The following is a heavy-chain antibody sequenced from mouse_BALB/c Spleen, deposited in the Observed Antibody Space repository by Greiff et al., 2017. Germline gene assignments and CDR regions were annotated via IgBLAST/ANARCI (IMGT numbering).Heavy chain of an antibody. Sequence: VKLVESGPGLVAPSQSLSITCTVSGFSLTSYGVHWVRQPPGKGLEWLGVIWAGGSTNYNSALMSRLSISKDNSKSQVFLKMNSLQTDDTAMYYCARNYGNYGYYFDYWGQGTTLTVSS. D-gene: IGHD2-1*01. CDR2: IWAGGST. V-gene: IGHV2-9*02. J-gene: IGHJ2*01. CDR3: ARNYGNYGYYFDY. CDR1: GFSLTSYG.